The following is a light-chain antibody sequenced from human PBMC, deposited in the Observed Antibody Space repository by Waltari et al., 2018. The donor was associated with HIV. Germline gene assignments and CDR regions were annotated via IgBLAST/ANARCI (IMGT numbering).Light chain of an antibody. CDR2: DVS. J-gene: IGLJ1*01. V-gene: IGLV2-14*03. CDR3: SSYTSSNTLPYV. CDR1: SSDVGGYNY. Sequence: QSALTQPASVSGSPGQSITISCTGTSSDVGGYNYFSSDQQHPGKAPKLMIYDVSNRPSGVSNRFSGSKSGNTASLTISGLQAEDEADYYCSSYTSSNTLPYVFGTGTKVTVL.